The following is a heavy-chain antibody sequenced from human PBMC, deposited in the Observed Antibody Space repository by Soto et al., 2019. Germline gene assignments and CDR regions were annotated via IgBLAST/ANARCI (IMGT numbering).Heavy chain of an antibody. CDR2: INPNSGGT. Sequence: SVKVSCKTAGYTFSGYYMHWARQAPGQGLEWMGWINPNSGGTNYAQKFQGWVTMTRDTSISTAYMELSRLRSDDTAVYYCAREGTYCGGDCYSRVFDYWGQGTLVTVSS. J-gene: IGHJ4*02. V-gene: IGHV1-2*04. CDR3: AREGTYCGGDCYSRVFDY. D-gene: IGHD2-21*02. CDR1: GYTFSGYY.